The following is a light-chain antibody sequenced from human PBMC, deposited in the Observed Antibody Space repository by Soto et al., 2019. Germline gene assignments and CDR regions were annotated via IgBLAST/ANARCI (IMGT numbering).Light chain of an antibody. CDR2: DAS. J-gene: IGKJ4*01. V-gene: IGKV3-11*01. Sequence: EVVLTQSPATLSLSPGERVTLSCRASQSVSSYLAWYQQKPGQAPRLLIYDASNRAPGIPARFSGSGSGTDFTLTISSLEPEDFAIYYCQHRSSWPLTFGGGTRVEIK. CDR3: QHRSSWPLT. CDR1: QSVSSY.